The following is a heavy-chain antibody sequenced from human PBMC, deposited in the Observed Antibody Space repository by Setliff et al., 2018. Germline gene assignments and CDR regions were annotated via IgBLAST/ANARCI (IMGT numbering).Heavy chain of an antibody. CDR3: ARVRSSSWLVVNWFDP. CDR2: INPNSGGT. Sequence: ASVKVSCKASGYTFTGYYMHWVRQAPGQGLEWMGRINPNSGGTNYAQKFQGRVTMARDTSVSTAYMELSRLRSDDTAVYYCARVRSSSWLVVNWFDPWGQGTLVTVSS. V-gene: IGHV1-2*06. CDR1: GYTFTGYY. D-gene: IGHD6-13*01. J-gene: IGHJ5*02.